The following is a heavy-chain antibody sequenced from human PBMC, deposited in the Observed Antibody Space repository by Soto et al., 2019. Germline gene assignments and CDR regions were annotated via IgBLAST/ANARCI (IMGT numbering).Heavy chain of an antibody. V-gene: IGHV4-30-4*01. J-gene: IGHJ4*02. Sequence: QVQLQESGPGLVKPSQTLSLTCTVSGGSISSGDYYWSWIRQPPGKGLEWIGYLYYSGSTYYNPSLKSRVTISVDTSKNQFSLKLSSVTAADTAVYYCAREGGRTPFLFDYWGQGTLVTVSS. D-gene: IGHD1-26*01. CDR2: LYYSGST. CDR3: AREGGRTPFLFDY. CDR1: GGSISSGDYY.